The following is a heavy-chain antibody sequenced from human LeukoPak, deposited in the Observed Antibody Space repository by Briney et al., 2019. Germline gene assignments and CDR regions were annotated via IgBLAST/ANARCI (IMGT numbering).Heavy chain of an antibody. J-gene: IGHJ6*02. V-gene: IGHV3-9*01. CDR3: AKAVPRYCSSTSCYSNGMDV. CDR2: ISWYSGSI. D-gene: IGHD2-2*01. Sequence: PGRSLRLSCTASGFTFDDYAMHWVRQAPGKGLEWVSGISWYSGSIGYADSVKGRFTISRDNAKNSLYLQMNSLRAEDTALYYCAKAVPRYCSSTSCYSNGMDVWGQGTTVTVS. CDR1: GFTFDDYA.